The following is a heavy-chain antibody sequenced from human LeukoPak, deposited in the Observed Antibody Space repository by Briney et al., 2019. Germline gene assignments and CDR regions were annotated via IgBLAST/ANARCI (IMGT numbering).Heavy chain of an antibody. D-gene: IGHD2-8*01. J-gene: IGHJ4*02. CDR2: INHSGST. Sequence: SETLSLTCAVYGGSFSDYYWAWIRQSPGKGLEWIGQINHSGSTNYNPSLKSRVTISIDTSKNQFSLKLSSVTAADTAVYYCASPYCTNGVCYGYFDYWGQGTLVTVSS. CDR3: ASPYCTNGVCYGYFDY. V-gene: IGHV4-34*01. CDR1: GGSFSDYY.